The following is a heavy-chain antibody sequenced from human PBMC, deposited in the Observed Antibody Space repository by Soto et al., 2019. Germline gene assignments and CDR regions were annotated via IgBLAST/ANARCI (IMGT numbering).Heavy chain of an antibody. CDR3: ARDQVSYGMDV. CDR2: ISSSGSTI. CDR1: GFTFSSYE. V-gene: IGHV3-48*03. J-gene: IGHJ6*02. Sequence: GGSLRLSCAASGFTFSSYEMNWVRQAPGKGLEWVSYISSSGSTIYYADSVKGRFTISRDNAKNSLYLQMNSLRAEDTAVYYCARDQVSYGMDVWGQGTTVTVSS.